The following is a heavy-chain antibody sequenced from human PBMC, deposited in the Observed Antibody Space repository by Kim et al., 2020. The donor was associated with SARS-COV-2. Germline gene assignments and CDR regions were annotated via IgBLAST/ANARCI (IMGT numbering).Heavy chain of an antibody. J-gene: IGHJ4*02. D-gene: IGHD1-26*01. V-gene: IGHV3-23*01. CDR3: AKLVGAYTADF. Sequence: TNHADSVKGRFTISRDNSKNTLYLQMNSLRAEDTAVYYCAKLVGAYTADFWGQGTLVTVSS. CDR2: T.